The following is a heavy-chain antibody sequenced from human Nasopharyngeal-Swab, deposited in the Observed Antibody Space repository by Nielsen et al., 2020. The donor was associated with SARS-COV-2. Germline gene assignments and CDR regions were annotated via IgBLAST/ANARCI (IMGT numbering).Heavy chain of an antibody. CDR2: ISGSGGST. J-gene: IGHJ4*02. CDR1: GFTFSSYA. V-gene: IGHV3-23*01. D-gene: IGHD1-20*01. CDR3: AKVGFRSITGTSPLEY. Sequence: GGSLRLSCAASGFTFSSYAMSWVRQAPGKGLEWVSAISGSGGSTYYADSVKGRFTISRDNSKNTLYLQMNSLRAEDTAVCYCAKVGFRSITGTSPLEYWGQGTLVTVSS.